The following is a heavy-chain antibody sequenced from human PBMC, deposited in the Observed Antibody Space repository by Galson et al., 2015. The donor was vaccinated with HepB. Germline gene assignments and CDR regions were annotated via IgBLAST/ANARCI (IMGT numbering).Heavy chain of an antibody. V-gene: IGHV3-30-3*01. CDR1: GFTFSSYA. CDR2: ISYDGSNK. CDR3: ARAAGYSSSPLDY. Sequence: SLRLSCAASGFTFSSYAMHWVRQAPGKGLEWVAVISYDGSNKYYADSVKGRFTISRDNSKNTLYLQMNSLRAEDTAVYYCARAAGYSSSPLDYWGQGTLVTVSS. J-gene: IGHJ4*02. D-gene: IGHD6-13*01.